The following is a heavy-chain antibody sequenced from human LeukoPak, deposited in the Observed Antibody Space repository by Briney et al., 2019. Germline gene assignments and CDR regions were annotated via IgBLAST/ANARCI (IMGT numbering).Heavy chain of an antibody. J-gene: IGHJ4*02. CDR3: ARGPHLRGYSYGNAGSWGYYFDY. Sequence: GESLKISCKGSGYGFTSYFIGWVRHLARKGLEGMGIIFPGDSDTRYSPSFQGQVTISADKSISTAYLQWSSLKASDTAMYYCARGPHLRGYSYGNAGSWGYYFDYWGQGTLVTVSS. CDR2: IFPGDSDT. D-gene: IGHD5-18*01. V-gene: IGHV5-51*01. CDR1: GYGFTSYF.